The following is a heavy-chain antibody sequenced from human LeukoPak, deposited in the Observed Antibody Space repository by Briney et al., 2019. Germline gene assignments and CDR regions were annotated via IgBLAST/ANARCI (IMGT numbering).Heavy chain of an antibody. CDR3: TRMTTGHYY. V-gene: IGHV4/OR15-8*02. J-gene: IGHJ4*02. Sequence: SETLSLTCDVSSYSINFGHLWAWVRQTPGKGLEWIGEIDHSGYTNDSPSLKSRVALSIDTSRKQFSLNLRSVTVADAGFYYCTRMTTGHYYWGQGTLGTVSS. CDR2: IDHSGYT. CDR1: SYSINFGHL. D-gene: IGHD4-17*01.